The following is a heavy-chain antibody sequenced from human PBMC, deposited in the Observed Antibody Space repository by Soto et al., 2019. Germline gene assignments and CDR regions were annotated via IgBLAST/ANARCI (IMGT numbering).Heavy chain of an antibody. CDR1: GGSTSSYY. J-gene: IGHJ6*02. CDR2: IYYSGST. CDR3: ARDRGPGSIYGMDV. Sequence: PSETLSLTCTVSGGSTSSYYWSWIRQPPGKGLEWIGYIYYSGSTNYNPSLKSRVTISVDTSKNQFSLKLSSVTAADTAVYYCARDRGPGSIYGMDVWGQGTTVTVSS. V-gene: IGHV4-59*01.